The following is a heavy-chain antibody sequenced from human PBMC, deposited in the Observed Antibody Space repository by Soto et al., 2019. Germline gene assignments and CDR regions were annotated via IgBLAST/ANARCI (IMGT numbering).Heavy chain of an antibody. D-gene: IGHD2-8*01. CDR2: ISYDGSNK. V-gene: IGHV3-30-3*01. CDR3: ARDGALMGILQRLNGMDV. Sequence: QVQLVESGGGVVQPGRSLRLSCAASGFTFSSYAMHWVRQAPGKGLEWVAVISYDGSNKYYADSVKGRFTISRDNSKNTLYLQMNSLRAEDTAVYYCARDGALMGILQRLNGMDVWGQGTTVTVSS. CDR1: GFTFSSYA. J-gene: IGHJ6*02.